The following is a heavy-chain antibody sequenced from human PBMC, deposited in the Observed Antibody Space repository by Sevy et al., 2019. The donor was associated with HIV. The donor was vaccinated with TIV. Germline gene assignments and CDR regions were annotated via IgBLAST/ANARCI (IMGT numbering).Heavy chain of an antibody. CDR1: RGTFSTFL. CDR3: ATRGDCGGDCSIYYFDY. CDR2: IRPIFGTV. D-gene: IGHD2-21*02. J-gene: IGHJ4*02. V-gene: IGHV1-69*13. Sequence: ASVKVSCKASRGTFSTFLISWVRQAPGQGLEWMGGIRPIFGTVDYGQKFQARVTFTADESTSTAYMELSSLRPDDTAFYYCATRGDCGGDCSIYYFDYWGQGSLVTVSS.